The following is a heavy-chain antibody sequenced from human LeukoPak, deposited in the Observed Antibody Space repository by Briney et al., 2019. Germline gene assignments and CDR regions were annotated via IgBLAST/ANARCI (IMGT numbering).Heavy chain of an antibody. CDR2: ITGSGTTK. V-gene: IGHV3-11*04. Sequence: GGSLRLSCAASGFTFSDYYMSWTRQAPGKGLEWVSYITGSGTTKYYADSVKGRFTISRDNTKNSLYLQMNSLRAEDTAVYYCARDGVVVAVFDYWGQGTLVTVSS. CDR1: GFTFSDYY. J-gene: IGHJ4*02. D-gene: IGHD2-15*01. CDR3: ARDGVVVAVFDY.